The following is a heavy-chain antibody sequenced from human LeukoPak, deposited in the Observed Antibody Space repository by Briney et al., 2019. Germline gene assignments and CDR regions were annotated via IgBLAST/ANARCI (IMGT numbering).Heavy chain of an antibody. D-gene: IGHD2-15*01. Sequence: SQTLSLTCTVSGGSISSGSYYWSWIRQPAGKGLEWIGRIYTSGSTNYNPSLKSRVTISVDTSKNQFSLKLSSVTAADTAVYYCARESWDIVSVRYFDYWGQGTLVTVSS. CDR2: IYTSGST. CDR3: ARESWDIVSVRYFDY. CDR1: GGSISSGSYY. V-gene: IGHV4-61*02. J-gene: IGHJ4*02.